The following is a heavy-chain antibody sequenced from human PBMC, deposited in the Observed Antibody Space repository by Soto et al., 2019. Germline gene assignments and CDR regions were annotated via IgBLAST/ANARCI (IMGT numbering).Heavy chain of an antibody. J-gene: IGHJ5*02. D-gene: IGHD6-13*01. Sequence: QVQLQESGPGLVKPSDTLSLTCAVSGYSISSSNWWGWIRQPPGKGLEWIGYINYSGSTYYNPSLKSRVNMSVDTSKNQFSLKLSSVTAVDTAVYYCARIAASGRGPWFDPWGQGTLVTVSS. CDR3: ARIAASGRGPWFDP. CDR2: INYSGST. CDR1: GYSISSSNW. V-gene: IGHV4-28*01.